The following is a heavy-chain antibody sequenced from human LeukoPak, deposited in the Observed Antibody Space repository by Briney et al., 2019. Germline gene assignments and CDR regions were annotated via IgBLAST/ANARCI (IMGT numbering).Heavy chain of an antibody. D-gene: IGHD1-26*01. CDR3: ARNYYEPTYDYYFDC. Sequence: GGSLRLSCAASGFTFRSYAMSWVRQAPGKGLEWVSAISGSGGSTYYADSVRGRFTISRDNSKNTLYLRMNSLRAEDTALYYCARNYYEPTYDYYFDCWGQGTLVTVSS. CDR2: ISGSGGST. CDR1: GFTFRSYA. J-gene: IGHJ4*02. V-gene: IGHV3-23*01.